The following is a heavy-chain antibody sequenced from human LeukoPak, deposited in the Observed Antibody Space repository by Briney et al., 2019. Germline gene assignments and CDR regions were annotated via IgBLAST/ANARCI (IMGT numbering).Heavy chain of an antibody. CDR2: MNPNSGNT. V-gene: IGHV1-8*01. J-gene: IGHJ3*02. D-gene: IGHD3-22*01. CDR3: ASMGTYYYDSSGYPPDAFDI. Sequence: ASVKVSCKASGYTFTSYDINWVRQATGQGLEWMGWMNPNSGNTGYAQKFQGRVTMTRNTSISTAYMELSSLRSEDTAVYYCASMGTYYYDSSGYPPDAFDIWGQGTMVTVSS. CDR1: GYTFTSYD.